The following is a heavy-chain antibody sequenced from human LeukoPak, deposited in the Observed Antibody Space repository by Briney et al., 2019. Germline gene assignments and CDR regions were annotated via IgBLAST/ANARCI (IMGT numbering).Heavy chain of an antibody. V-gene: IGHV4-39*01. Sequence: SETLSLTCTVSGGSILSSSYYWGWIRQPPGKGLEWIGSIYYSGSSFDNPALQSRVTISVDTSKNQFSLKLSSVTAADTAVYYCARHRSGWLQSSFDYWGQGTPVTVSS. CDR2: IYYSGSS. J-gene: IGHJ4*02. D-gene: IGHD5-24*01. CDR1: GGSILSSSYY. CDR3: ARHRSGWLQSSFDY.